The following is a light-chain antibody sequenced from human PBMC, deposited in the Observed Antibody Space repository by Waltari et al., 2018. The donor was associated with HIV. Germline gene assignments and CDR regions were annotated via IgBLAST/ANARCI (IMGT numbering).Light chain of an antibody. CDR2: KNK. V-gene: IGLV1-47*01. Sequence: QSVLTQPPSASATPGQRVTISCSGTRSNIGSNFVFWYQQLPGTAPKLLMYKNKQRFSGAPDRFAGSKSGTEASLAISGLRSEDEAVYYCAAWDDSLRCHVVFGVGTNLTV. CDR3: AAWDDSLRCHVV. CDR1: RSNIGSNF. J-gene: IGLJ2*01.